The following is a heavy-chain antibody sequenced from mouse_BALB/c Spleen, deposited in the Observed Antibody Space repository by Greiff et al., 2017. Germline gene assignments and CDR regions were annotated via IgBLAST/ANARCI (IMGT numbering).Heavy chain of an antibody. J-gene: IGHJ2*01. V-gene: IGHV1-87*01. CDR1: GYTFTSYW. CDR2: IYPGDGDT. CDR3: ARSYYGSSSYYFDY. D-gene: IGHD1-1*01. Sequence: QVQLKESGAELARPGASVKLSCKASGYTFTSYWMQWVKQRPGQGLEWIGAIYPGDGDTRYTQKFKGKATLTADKSSSTAYMQLSSLASEDSAVYYCARSYYGSSSYYFDYWGQGTTLTVSS.